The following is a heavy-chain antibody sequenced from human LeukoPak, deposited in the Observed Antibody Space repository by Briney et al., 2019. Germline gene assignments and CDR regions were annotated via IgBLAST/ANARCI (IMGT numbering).Heavy chain of an antibody. Sequence: GGSLRLSCAASGFTFSGDAMSWVRQAPGKGLEWVSTISGVGASTYYADSVKSRFTISRDNSENTLYLQMNSLRAEDTAVYYCVKDSGTDYRWGQGTLVTVS. CDR2: ISGVGAST. CDR3: VKDSGTDYR. V-gene: IGHV3-23*01. CDR1: GFTFSGDA. J-gene: IGHJ4*02. D-gene: IGHD1-26*01.